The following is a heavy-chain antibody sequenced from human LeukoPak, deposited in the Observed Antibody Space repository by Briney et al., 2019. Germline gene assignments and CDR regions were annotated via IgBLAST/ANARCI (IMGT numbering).Heavy chain of an antibody. CDR1: GFTFSSYA. CDR2: ISYDGSNK. D-gene: IGHD3-9*01. V-gene: IGHV3-30-3*01. CDR3: AKVSDILTGYYPY. Sequence: GGSLRLSCAASGFTFSSYAMHWVRQAPGKGLEWVAVISYDGSNKYYADSVKGRFTISRDNSKNTLYLQMNRLRVEDTAVYYCAKVSDILTGYYPYWGQGTLVTVSS. J-gene: IGHJ4*02.